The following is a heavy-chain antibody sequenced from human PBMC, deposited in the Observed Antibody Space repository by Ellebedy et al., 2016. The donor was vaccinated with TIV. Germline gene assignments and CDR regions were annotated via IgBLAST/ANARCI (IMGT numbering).Heavy chain of an antibody. V-gene: IGHV5-51*01. Sequence: KVSCXGSAYSFTSYWIGWVRQMPGKGLEWMGIIYPGDSDTRYSPSFQGQVTISADKSISTAYLQWSSLKASDTAMYYCARLTMVRGVIITLDYGMDVWGQGTTVTVSS. J-gene: IGHJ6*02. CDR3: ARLTMVRGVIITLDYGMDV. CDR2: IYPGDSDT. D-gene: IGHD3-10*01. CDR1: AYSFTSYW.